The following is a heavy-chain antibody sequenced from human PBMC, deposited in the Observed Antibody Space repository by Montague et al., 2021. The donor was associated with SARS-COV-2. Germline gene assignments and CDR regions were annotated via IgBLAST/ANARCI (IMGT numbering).Heavy chain of an antibody. J-gene: IGHJ3*02. V-gene: IGHV4-59*01. CDR2: IYDCGAV. Sequence: SETLSLTCTVSGGSITGYYWSWLRLSPGKGLEWIAYIYDCGAVNYNPSLGIRVTISTDTSKNQLSLKVNSVTAADTAVYYCVRDHPYGGPRGAYDIWGQGTVVTVSS. CDR1: GGSITGYY. CDR3: VRDHPYGGPRGAYDI. D-gene: IGHD4-23*01.